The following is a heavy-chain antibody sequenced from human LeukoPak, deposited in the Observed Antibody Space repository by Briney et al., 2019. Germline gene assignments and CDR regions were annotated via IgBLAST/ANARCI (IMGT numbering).Heavy chain of an antibody. CDR3: AKDWAPITMIVVVTPPGDY. Sequence: PGGSLRLSCAASGFTFSSYWMHWVRQAPGKGLVWVSRINSDGSSTSYADSVKGRFTISRDNSKNTLYLQMNSLRAEDTAVYYCAKDWAPITMIVVVTPPGDYWGQGTLVTVSS. V-gene: IGHV3-74*01. CDR2: INSDGSST. D-gene: IGHD3-22*01. CDR1: GFTFSSYW. J-gene: IGHJ4*02.